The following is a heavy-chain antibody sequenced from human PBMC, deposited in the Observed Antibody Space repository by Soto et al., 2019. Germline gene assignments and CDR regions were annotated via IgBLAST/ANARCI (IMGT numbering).Heavy chain of an antibody. Sequence: GGSLRLSCAASGFTFSSYSMNWVRQAPGKGLEWVSSISSSSSYIYYADSVKGRFTISRDNAKNSLYLQMNSLRAEDTAVYYCASGGPRDILPGYWGQEPLVTSPQ. D-gene: IGHD3-9*01. CDR1: GFTFSSYS. V-gene: IGHV3-21*01. CDR3: ASGGPRDILPGY. J-gene: IGHJ4*02. CDR2: ISSSSSYI.